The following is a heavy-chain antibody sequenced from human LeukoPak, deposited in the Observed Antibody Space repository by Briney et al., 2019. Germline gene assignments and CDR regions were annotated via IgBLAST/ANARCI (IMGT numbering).Heavy chain of an antibody. CDR1: GFSFDDYG. Sequence: GGSLRLSCAVSGFSFDDYGMSWVRPAPGKGMEWVSGTNWNGGSTGYADSVKGRFTISRDNTKNSLYLQMNSLGAEDTALYYCARDSSSSYYYYYYYMDVWGKGTTVTVSS. J-gene: IGHJ6*03. V-gene: IGHV3-20*04. CDR2: TNWNGGST. CDR3: ARDSSSSYYYYYYYMDV. D-gene: IGHD6-6*01.